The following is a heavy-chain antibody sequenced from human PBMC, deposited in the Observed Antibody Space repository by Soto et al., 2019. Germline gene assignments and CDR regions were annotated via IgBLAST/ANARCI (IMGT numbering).Heavy chain of an antibody. Sequence: ASVKVSCKASGGTFSSYAISWVRQAPGQGLEWMGGIIPIFGTANYAQKFQGRVTITADTSTSTAYMELSSLRSEDTAVYYCARDQRAYYDILTGYYIGLDYWGQGTLVTVSS. CDR1: GGTFSSYA. V-gene: IGHV1-69*06. CDR3: ARDQRAYYDILTGYYIGLDY. D-gene: IGHD3-9*01. CDR2: IIPIFGTA. J-gene: IGHJ4*02.